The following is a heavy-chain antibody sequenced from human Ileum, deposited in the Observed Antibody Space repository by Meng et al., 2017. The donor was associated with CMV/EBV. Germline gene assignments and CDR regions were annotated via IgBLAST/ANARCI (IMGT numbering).Heavy chain of an antibody. J-gene: IGHJ5*02. CDR2: ISYSGGST. CDR3: AGGGPAIYSPFDP. D-gene: IGHD3-16*01. CDR1: GSTFSNYH. Sequence: SGSTFSNYHMSWVRQARGRCLEWFSGISYSGGSTYDADSVKGRFSISRDNSRNTLYLQMMSLRAEDTAVYYCAGGGPAIYSPFDPWGQGTLVTVSS. V-gene: IGHV3-23*01.